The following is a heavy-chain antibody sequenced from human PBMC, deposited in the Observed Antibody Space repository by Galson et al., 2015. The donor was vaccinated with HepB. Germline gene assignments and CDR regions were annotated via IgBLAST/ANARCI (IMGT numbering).Heavy chain of an antibody. CDR3: ARLPTSPPGGV. CDR2: ITSSISTI. Sequence: SLRLSCAASGFTFSSYSMNWVRQAPGKGLEWVSYITSSISTIYYADSVKGRFTISRDNAKNSLYLQMNSLRVEDTAVYYCARLPTSPPGGVWGTGTPVTAPS. V-gene: IGHV3-48*01. D-gene: IGHD1-14*01. CDR1: GFTFSSYS. J-gene: IGHJ6*04.